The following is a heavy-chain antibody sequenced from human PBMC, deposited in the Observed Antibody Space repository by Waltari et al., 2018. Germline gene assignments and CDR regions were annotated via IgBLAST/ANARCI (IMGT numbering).Heavy chain of an antibody. CDR1: GFTFSSYA. D-gene: IGHD6-13*01. J-gene: IGHJ4*02. CDR3: AKVARYSSSWYSY. CDR2: ISGSGGST. Sequence: EVQLLESGGGLVQPGGSLRLSCAASGFTFSSYAMSWVRQAPGKGLDWVSAISGSGGSTYYADSVKGRFTISRDNSKNTLYLQMNSLRAEDMAVYYCAKVARYSSSWYSYWGQGTLVTVSS. V-gene: IGHV3-23*01.